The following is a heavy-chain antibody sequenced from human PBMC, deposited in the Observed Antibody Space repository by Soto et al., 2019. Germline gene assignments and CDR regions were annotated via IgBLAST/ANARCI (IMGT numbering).Heavy chain of an antibody. J-gene: IGHJ5*02. CDR2: MYTTGTT. V-gene: IGHV4-4*07. Sequence: QVPLQQSGPGLVKPSETLSLTCSVSVDSTSSYCWRWVRQTAGKGLEWIGRMYTTGTTNYNPSLKSRVTMSIDTSKRQFSLKLTSVTAADTAMYYCVKENTPEMTQGWFGPWGQGSQVTVS. CDR3: VKENTPEMTQGWFGP. CDR1: VDSTSSYC.